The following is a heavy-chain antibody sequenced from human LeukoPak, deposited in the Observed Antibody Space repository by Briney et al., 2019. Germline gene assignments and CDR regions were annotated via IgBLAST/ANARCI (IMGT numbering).Heavy chain of an antibody. CDR3: AKPVHYYDTSGSGMDV. CDR1: GLTFSSYA. CDR2: VSSSGGST. V-gene: IGHV3-23*01. D-gene: IGHD3-22*01. Sequence: GGSLRLSCAASGLTFSSYAMSWVRQVPGKGLEWVSSVSSSGGSTDYADSVKGRFTISRDNSKNTLYLQMNSLRAEDTAVYYCAKPVHYYDTSGSGMDVWGQGTTVTVSS. J-gene: IGHJ6*02.